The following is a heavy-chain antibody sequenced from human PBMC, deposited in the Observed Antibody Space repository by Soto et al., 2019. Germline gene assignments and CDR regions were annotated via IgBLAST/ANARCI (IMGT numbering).Heavy chain of an antibody. CDR1: GYSFISYG. D-gene: IGHD6-19*01. Sequence: QVQLVQAGVEVKKPGASVKVSCKASGYSFISYGVSWVRQAPGQGLEWMGWISDYNGNTYYTQKFQGRVTVTTDTSTSTAYMELRSLRSADTAVYYCTRASVGVAGTAFGGYWGQGTLVTVSS. V-gene: IGHV1-18*01. CDR2: ISDYNGNT. J-gene: IGHJ4*02. CDR3: TRASVGVAGTAFGGY.